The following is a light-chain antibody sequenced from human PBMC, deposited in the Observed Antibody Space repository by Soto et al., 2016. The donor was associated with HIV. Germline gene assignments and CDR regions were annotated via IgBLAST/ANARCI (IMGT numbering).Light chain of an antibody. CDR3: QQSYNTPSPT. CDR1: QSISSY. J-gene: IGKJ1*01. CDR2: TAS. V-gene: IGKV1-39*01. Sequence: DIQMTQSPSSLSASVGDRVTITCRASQSISSYLNWYQQKPGKAPKLLIYTASILQSGVPSRFSGSGSGTDFTLTLSSLQPEDFATYYCQQSYNTPSPTFGQGTKVEI.